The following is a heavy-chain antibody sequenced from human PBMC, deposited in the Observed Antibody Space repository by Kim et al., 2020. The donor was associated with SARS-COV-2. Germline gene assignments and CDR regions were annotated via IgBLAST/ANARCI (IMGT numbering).Heavy chain of an antibody. J-gene: IGHJ6*02. CDR1: GYTFTGYY. D-gene: IGHD3-3*01. Sequence: ASVKVSCKASGYTFTGYYMHWVRQAPGQGLEWMGWINPNSGGTNYAQKFQGRVTMTRDTSISTAYMELSRLRSDDTAVYYCARDKTIFGVGWGMDVWGQGTTVTVSS. CDR3: ARDKTIFGVGWGMDV. CDR2: INPNSGGT. V-gene: IGHV1-2*02.